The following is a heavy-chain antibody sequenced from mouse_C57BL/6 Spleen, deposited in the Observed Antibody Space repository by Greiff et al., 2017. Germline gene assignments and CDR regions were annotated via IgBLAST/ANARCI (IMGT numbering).Heavy chain of an antibody. CDR2: IAPETGGT. CDR1: GYTFTDYE. V-gene: IGHV1-15*01. J-gene: IGHJ2*01. Sequence: QVQLQQSGAELARPGASVTLSCKASGYTFTDYEMHWVKQTPVHGLEWIGAIAPETGGTAYNQKFKGKAILTADKSSSTAYMELRSLTSEDSAVYYCTSPLRWLLRTFDYWGPGTTLTVSS. CDR3: TSPLRWLLRTFDY. D-gene: IGHD2-3*01.